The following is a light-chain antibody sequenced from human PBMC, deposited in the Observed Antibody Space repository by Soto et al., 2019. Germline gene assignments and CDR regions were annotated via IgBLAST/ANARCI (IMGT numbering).Light chain of an antibody. CDR1: QSVSSSY. V-gene: IGKV3-20*01. J-gene: IGKJ4*01. CDR3: QQYGSSPLT. CDR2: GAS. Sequence: EIVLTQSPGTLSLSPGERVTLSCRASQSVSSSYLAWYQQKPGQAPRLLIYGASTRATGIPDRFSGSGSGTDFTLTISILEPEDFAVYYCQQYGSSPLTFGGGTKVEIK.